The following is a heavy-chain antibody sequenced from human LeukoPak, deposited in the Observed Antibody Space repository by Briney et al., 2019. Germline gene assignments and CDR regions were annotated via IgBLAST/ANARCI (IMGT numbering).Heavy chain of an antibody. D-gene: IGHD2-15*01. V-gene: IGHV3-30*04. CDR3: ARDPYCSGGSCYYFDY. CDR1: GFTFSSYA. J-gene: IGHJ4*02. Sequence: GRSLRLSCAASGFTFSSYAMHWVRQAPGKGLEWVAVISYDGSNKYYADSVKGRFTISRDNSKNTLYLQMNSLRAEDTAVYYCARDPYCSGGSCYYFDYWGQGTLVTVSS. CDR2: ISYDGSNK.